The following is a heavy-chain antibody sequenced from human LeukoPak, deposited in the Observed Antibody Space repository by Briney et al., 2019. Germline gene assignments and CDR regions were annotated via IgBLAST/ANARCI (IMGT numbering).Heavy chain of an antibody. V-gene: IGHV3-30*03. D-gene: IGHD6-13*01. Sequence: GGSLRLSCAASGFTFSNYGMHWVRQAPGKGLEWVAVISYDGSNKYYADSVKGRFTISRDNSKNTLYLQMNSLRAEDTAVYYCAREVDGSSCNDYWGQGTLVTVSS. CDR1: GFTFSNYG. J-gene: IGHJ4*02. CDR3: AREVDGSSCNDY. CDR2: ISYDGSNK.